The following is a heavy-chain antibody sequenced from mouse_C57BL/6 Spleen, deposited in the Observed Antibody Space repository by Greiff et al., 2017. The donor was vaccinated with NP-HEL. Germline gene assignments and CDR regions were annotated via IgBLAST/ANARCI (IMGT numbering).Heavy chain of an antibody. Sequence: EVKLQESGPGMVKPSQSLSLTCTVTGYSITSGYDWHWIRHFPGNKLEWMGYISYSGSTNYNPSLKSRISITHDTSKNHFFLKLNSVTTEDTATYYCARAHYYGSLYYAMDYWGQGTSVTVSS. CDR2: ISYSGST. J-gene: IGHJ4*01. D-gene: IGHD1-1*01. V-gene: IGHV3-1*01. CDR3: ARAHYYGSLYYAMDY. CDR1: GYSITSGYD.